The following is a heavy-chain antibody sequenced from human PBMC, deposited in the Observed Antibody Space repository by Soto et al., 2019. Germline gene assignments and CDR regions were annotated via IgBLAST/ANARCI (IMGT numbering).Heavy chain of an antibody. J-gene: IGHJ3*02. V-gene: IGHV4-30-4*01. CDR2: IYYSGST. Sequence: QVQLQESGPGLVKPSQTLSLTCTVSGGSISSSDYYWSWIRQPPGKGLEWIGYIYYSGSTFYYPSLKSRVTVSVDTSKSQFSMELSSVTAAETAVYFGARDPIVQGAFDICGQGTMVTVSS. CDR1: GGSISSSDYY. CDR3: ARDPIVQGAFDI. D-gene: IGHD3-16*02.